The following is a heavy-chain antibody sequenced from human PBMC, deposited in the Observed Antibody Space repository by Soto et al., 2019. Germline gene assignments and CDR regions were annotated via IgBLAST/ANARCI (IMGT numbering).Heavy chain of an antibody. Sequence: QVHLQQWGAGLLKPSETLSLTCAVYGGSFSGYYWTWIRQPPGTGLEWIGEINHSGSTNYNPSLKSRVTISVDTSKNQFSLKLTSVTAAYTAVYYCARDKITCLFDYWGQGTLVTVSS. V-gene: IGHV4-34*01. D-gene: IGHD3-10*01. CDR3: ARDKITCLFDY. CDR1: GGSFSGYY. J-gene: IGHJ4*02. CDR2: INHSGST.